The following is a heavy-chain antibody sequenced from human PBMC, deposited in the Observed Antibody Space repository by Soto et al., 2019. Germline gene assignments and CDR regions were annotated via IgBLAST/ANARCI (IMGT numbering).Heavy chain of an antibody. Sequence: HPGGSLRLSCAASGFTFSSYAMSWVRQAPGKGLEWVSAISGSGGSTYYADSVKGRFTISRDNSKNTLYLQMNSLRAEDTAVYYCAKDTQDIVVVPAPGDYWGQGTLVTVSS. CDR3: AKDTQDIVVVPAPGDY. CDR2: ISGSGGST. D-gene: IGHD2-2*01. J-gene: IGHJ4*02. V-gene: IGHV3-23*01. CDR1: GFTFSSYA.